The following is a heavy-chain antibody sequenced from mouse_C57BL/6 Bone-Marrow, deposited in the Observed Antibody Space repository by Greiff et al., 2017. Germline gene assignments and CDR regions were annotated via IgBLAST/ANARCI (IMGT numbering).Heavy chain of an antibody. CDR3: ARDYHYYGSSYEGFAY. V-gene: IGHV1-66*01. CDR1: GYSFTSYY. J-gene: IGHJ3*01. D-gene: IGHD1-1*01. CDR2: IYPGSGNT. Sequence: QVQLQQSGPELVKPGASVKISCKASGYSFTSYYIHWVQQRPGQGLEWIGWIYPGSGNTKYNEKFKGKATLTADTSSSTAYMQLSSLTSEDSAVYYCARDYHYYGSSYEGFAYWGQGTLVTVSA.